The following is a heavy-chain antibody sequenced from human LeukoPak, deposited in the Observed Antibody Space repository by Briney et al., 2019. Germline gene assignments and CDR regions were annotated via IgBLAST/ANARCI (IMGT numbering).Heavy chain of an antibody. V-gene: IGHV4-31*03. Sequence: PSETLSLTCTVSGGSISSGGYYWSWIRQHPGKGLEWIGYIYYSGSTYYSPSLKSRVAISVDTSKNQFSLRLSSVTTTDTAVYYCARRASGSYSYWGQGTLVIVSS. D-gene: IGHD1-26*01. CDR2: IYYSGST. J-gene: IGHJ4*02. CDR1: GGSISSGGYY. CDR3: ARRASGSYSY.